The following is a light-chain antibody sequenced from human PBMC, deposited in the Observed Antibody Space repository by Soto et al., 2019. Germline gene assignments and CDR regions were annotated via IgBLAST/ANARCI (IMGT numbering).Light chain of an antibody. CDR2: EVT. CDR3: RSYTTINTRYCV. Sequence: QSALTQPASVSGSPGQSITISCTGTSGDIGSYNRVSWYQQHPGKAPKLIIYEVTDRPSGVSNRFSGSKSGNTASLTISGIQAEDEAEYYCRSYTTINTRYCVFGNGTKVTVL. CDR1: SGDIGSYNR. J-gene: IGLJ1*01. V-gene: IGLV2-14*01.